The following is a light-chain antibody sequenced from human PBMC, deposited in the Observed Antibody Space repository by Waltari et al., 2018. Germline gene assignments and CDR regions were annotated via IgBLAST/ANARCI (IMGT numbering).Light chain of an antibody. CDR3: MQGSHWPRT. Sequence: DVVMTQSPLSLPVTLGQPASISCRSSQSPVPSDGNTYLNWFQQRPGQSPRRLIYKVSKRDPGVPGRIRGRGLGTEFQLKNHRGEGWGVWVYYCMQGSHWPRTFGQGTNL. V-gene: IGKV2-30*02. J-gene: IGKJ2*01. CDR1: QSPVPSDGNTY. CDR2: KVS.